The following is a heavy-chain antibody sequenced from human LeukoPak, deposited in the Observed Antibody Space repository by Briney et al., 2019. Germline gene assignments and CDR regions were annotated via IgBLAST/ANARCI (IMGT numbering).Heavy chain of an antibody. V-gene: IGHV4-38-2*01. Sequence: SETLSLTCDVAGYFVRSAYCGCGIRQSPGKGLEWIGNIYSTGSTYYNPSLQSRVTISVDASKNQFSLRLSSLTSAERTAYYYATRTTVTNALSFDHWGQGILVTVSS. J-gene: IGHJ4*02. CDR2: IYSTGST. CDR1: GYFVRSAYC. D-gene: IGHD4-11*01. CDR3: ATRTTVTNALSFDH.